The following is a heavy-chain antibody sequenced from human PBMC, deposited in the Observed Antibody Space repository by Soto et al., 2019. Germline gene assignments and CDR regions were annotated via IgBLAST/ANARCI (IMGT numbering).Heavy chain of an antibody. D-gene: IGHD3-9*01. V-gene: IGHV1-2*04. J-gene: IGHJ6*02. CDR2: INPNSGGT. CDR3: ARAPPYYYEILPKWREGMAV. Sequence: ASVKVSCKASGYTFTGYYMHWVRQAPGQGLEWMGWINPNSGGTNYAQKFQGWVTMTRDTSISTAYMELSRLRSDDTAVYYCARAPPYYYEILPKWREGMAVWAQVNTVTVSS. CDR1: GYTFTGYY.